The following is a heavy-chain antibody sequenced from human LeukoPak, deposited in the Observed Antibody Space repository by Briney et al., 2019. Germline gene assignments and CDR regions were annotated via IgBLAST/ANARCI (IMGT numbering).Heavy chain of an antibody. V-gene: IGHV3-30*03. Sequence: PGGSLRLSCAASGFTFSSYGMHWVRQAPGKGLEWVAVISYDGSNKYYADSVKGRFTISRDNSKNTLYLQMNSLRAEDTAVYYCASGPWGFEDYWGQGTLVTVSS. CDR3: ASGPWGFEDY. J-gene: IGHJ4*02. CDR1: GFTFSSYG. CDR2: ISYDGSNK. D-gene: IGHD3-16*01.